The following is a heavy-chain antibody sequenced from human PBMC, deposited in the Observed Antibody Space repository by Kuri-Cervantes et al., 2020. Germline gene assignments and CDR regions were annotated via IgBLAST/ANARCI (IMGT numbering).Heavy chain of an antibody. D-gene: IGHD3-3*01. CDR1: GYTFTSYD. J-gene: IGHJ3*02. V-gene: IGHV1-8*02. Sequence: ASVKVSCKASGYTFTSYDINWVRQATGQGLEWMGWMNPNSGNTDYAQRFQGRVTMTGNTSINTVYMELSSLRSEDTAVYYCARGGLRFLQWLARDDAFDIWGQGTMVTVSS. CDR3: ARGGLRFLQWLARDDAFDI. CDR2: MNPNSGNT.